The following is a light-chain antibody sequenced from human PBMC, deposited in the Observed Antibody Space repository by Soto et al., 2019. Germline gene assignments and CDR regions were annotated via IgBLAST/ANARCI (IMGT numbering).Light chain of an antibody. V-gene: IGKV1-6*01. CDR3: LQDYNYPLT. CDR1: QAIGND. Sequence: AIQMTQSPSSLSASVGDRVTITCRASQAIGNDLTWYQQKPGKAPNLLIFAASSLQSGGPSRFSGSGSGTDFTLTISSLQPEDFASYCCLQDYNYPLTCGQGTKLEI. J-gene: IGKJ2*01. CDR2: AAS.